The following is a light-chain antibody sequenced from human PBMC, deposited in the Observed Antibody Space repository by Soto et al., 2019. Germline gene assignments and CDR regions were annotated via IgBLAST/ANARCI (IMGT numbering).Light chain of an antibody. CDR2: GAS. V-gene: IGKV3-15*01. J-gene: IGKJ2*01. CDR1: QSVSSN. Sequence: EIVMTQSPATLSVSPGERATLSCRASQSVSSNLAWYQQKVGQAPRLLIWGASNRVTGIPARFSGSGSGTEFTLTISSLQSEDFAVYYCQQSNNWPNTFGQGTNLEIK. CDR3: QQSNNWPNT.